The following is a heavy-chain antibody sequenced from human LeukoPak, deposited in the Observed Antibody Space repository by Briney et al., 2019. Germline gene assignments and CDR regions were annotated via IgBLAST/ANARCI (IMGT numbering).Heavy chain of an antibody. J-gene: IGHJ4*02. D-gene: IGHD1-26*01. Sequence: GGSLRLSCAASGFTFSSCSMNWVRQAPGKGLEWVSSVSSASSYIYYADSVKGRFTISRDNANNSLYLQMNSLRAEDTAVYYCARKYTGTYSRDLYFDYWGQGTLVTVSS. CDR2: VSSASSYI. CDR1: GFTFSSCS. V-gene: IGHV3-21*01. CDR3: ARKYTGTYSRDLYFDY.